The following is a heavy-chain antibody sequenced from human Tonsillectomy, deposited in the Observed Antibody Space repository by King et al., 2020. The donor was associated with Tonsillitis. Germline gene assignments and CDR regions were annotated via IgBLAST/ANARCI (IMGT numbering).Heavy chain of an antibody. Sequence: EVQLVQSGAEVKKTGESLRISCKGSGYRFPSYWIGWVRQMPGKGLEWMGIIYPGDSDTKYSPSLQGQVTMSVDKSISTAYLQWTSLKASDSAMYYCARRGGTYNDPFDIWGQGTVVTVSS. D-gene: IGHD1-26*01. V-gene: IGHV5-51*03. J-gene: IGHJ3*02. CDR2: IYPGDSDT. CDR3: ARRGGTYNDPFDI. CDR1: GYRFPSYW.